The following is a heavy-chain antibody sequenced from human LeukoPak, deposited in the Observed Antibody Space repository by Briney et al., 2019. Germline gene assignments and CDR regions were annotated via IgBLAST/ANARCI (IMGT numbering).Heavy chain of an antibody. J-gene: IGHJ3*02. CDR2: LNPNSGNT. V-gene: IGHV1-8*03. Sequence: ASVRVSCKASGYTFTSSEIHLVRQAPGQGLKWMGWLNPNSGNTGYAQKFQGRVTFTRESSTSTAYMEVTRLRSEDTAVYYCARAPSRSFDIWGQGTMVTVSS. CDR1: GYTFTSSE. CDR3: ARAPSRSFDI. D-gene: IGHD3-16*02.